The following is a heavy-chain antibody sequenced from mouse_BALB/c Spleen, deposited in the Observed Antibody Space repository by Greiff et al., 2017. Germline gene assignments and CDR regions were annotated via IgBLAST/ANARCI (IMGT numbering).Heavy chain of an antibody. J-gene: IGHJ3*01. V-gene: IGHV14-3*02. Sequence: VQLQQSGAELVKPGASVKLSCTASGFNITDTYMHWVKQRPEQGLEWIGRIDPANGNTKYDPKFQGKATITADTSSNTAYLQLSSLTSEDTAVYYCARSTLYGKGFDYWGQGTLVTVSA. CDR2: IDPANGNT. D-gene: IGHD2-1*01. CDR1: GFNITDTY. CDR3: ARSTLYGKGFDY.